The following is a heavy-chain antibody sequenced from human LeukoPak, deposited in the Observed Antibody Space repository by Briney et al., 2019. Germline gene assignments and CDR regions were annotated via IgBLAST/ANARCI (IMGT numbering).Heavy chain of an antibody. Sequence: PGGSLRLSRAASGFTFSSYAMSWVRQAPGKGLEWVSAISGSGGSTYYADSVKGRFTISRDNSKNTLYLQMNSLRAEDTAVYYCAKVPVTTMRSFANWFDPWGQGALVTVSS. CDR1: GFTFSSYA. D-gene: IGHD4-17*01. CDR2: ISGSGGST. J-gene: IGHJ5*02. CDR3: AKVPVTTMRSFANWFDP. V-gene: IGHV3-23*01.